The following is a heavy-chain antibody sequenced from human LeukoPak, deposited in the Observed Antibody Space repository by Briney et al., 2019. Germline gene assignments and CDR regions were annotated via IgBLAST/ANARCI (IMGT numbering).Heavy chain of an antibody. V-gene: IGHV3-7*04. Sequence: GGSLRLSCAASGFTFRNYYMSWVRHAPGKGLEGVAHIKQDGSEKYYVDSVKGRFTISRDNAKNSLYLQMNSLRAEDTAVYYCARNPYGDYPREDYFDYWGQGTLVTVSS. CDR3: ARNPYGDYPREDYFDY. D-gene: IGHD4-17*01. J-gene: IGHJ4*02. CDR1: GFTFRNYY. CDR2: IKQDGSEK.